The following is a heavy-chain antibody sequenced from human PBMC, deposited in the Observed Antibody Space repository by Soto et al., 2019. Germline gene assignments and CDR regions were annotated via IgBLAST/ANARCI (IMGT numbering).Heavy chain of an antibody. V-gene: IGHV4-34*01. D-gene: IGHD5-18*01. CDR2: INHSGST. CDR1: GGSFSGYY. J-gene: IGHJ6*02. Sequence: KASETLSLTCAVYGGSFSGYYWSWIRQPPGKGLEWIGEINHSGSTNYNPSLKSRATISVDTSKNQFSLKLSSVTAADTAVYYCARVAGYSYGTANYYYYYGMDVWGQGTTVTVSS. CDR3: ARVAGYSYGTANYYYYYGMDV.